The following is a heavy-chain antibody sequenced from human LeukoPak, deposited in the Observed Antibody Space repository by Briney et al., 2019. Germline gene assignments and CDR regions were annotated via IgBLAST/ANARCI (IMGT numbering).Heavy chain of an antibody. D-gene: IGHD1-26*01. J-gene: IGHJ4*02. V-gene: IGHV1-69*04. CDR3: AREPSGSYSNDVFYFDY. CDR2: IIPILGIA. CDR1: GGTFSSYA. Sequence: GASVKVSCKASGGTFSSYAISWVRQAPGQGLERMGRIIPILGIANYAQKFQGRVTITADKSTSTAYMELSSLRSEDTAVYYCAREPSGSYSNDVFYFDYWGQGTLVTVSS.